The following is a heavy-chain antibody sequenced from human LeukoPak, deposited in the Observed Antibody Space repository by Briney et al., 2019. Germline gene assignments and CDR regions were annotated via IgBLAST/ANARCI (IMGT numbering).Heavy chain of an antibody. V-gene: IGHV3-20*04. D-gene: IGHD2-2*03. CDR1: GFTFDDYG. J-gene: IGHJ4*02. CDR3: ARAGYCSSTSCYVGY. Sequence: GGSLRLSCAASGFTFDDYGMSWVRQAPGKGLEWVSGINWNGGSTGYADSVKGRFTISRDNAKNSLYLHMNSLRAEDTALYYCARAGYCSSTSCYVGYWGQGTLVTVSS. CDR2: INWNGGST.